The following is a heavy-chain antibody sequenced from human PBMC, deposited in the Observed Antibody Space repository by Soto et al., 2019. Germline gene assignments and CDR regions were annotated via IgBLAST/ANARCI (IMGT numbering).Heavy chain of an antibody. CDR2: ISYDGSNK. CDR1: GFTFSDYA. V-gene: IGHV3-30-3*01. Sequence: LRLSCAASGFTFSDYAMNWVRQAPGKGLEWVAVISYDGSNKYYADSVKGRFTSSRDNPKKTLYLQMDSLRAEDTAVYFCARDYYGSGSDSRYGWFDPWGQGTLVTVSS. J-gene: IGHJ5*02. D-gene: IGHD3-10*01. CDR3: ARDYYGSGSDSRYGWFDP.